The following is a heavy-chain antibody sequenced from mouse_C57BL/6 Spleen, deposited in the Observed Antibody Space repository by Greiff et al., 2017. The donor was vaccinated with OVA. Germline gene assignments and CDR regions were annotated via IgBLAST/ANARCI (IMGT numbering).Heavy chain of an antibody. CDR2: ISSGSSTI. CDR3: ARGGLRGYYAMDY. CDR1: GFTFSDYG. D-gene: IGHD2-4*01. J-gene: IGHJ4*01. V-gene: IGHV5-17*01. Sequence: EVKLVESGGGLVKPGGSLKLSCAASGFTFSDYGMHWVRQAPEKGLEWVAYISSGSSTIYYADTVKGRFTISRDNAKNTLFLQMTSLRSEDTAMYYCARGGLRGYYAMDYWGQGTSVTDSS.